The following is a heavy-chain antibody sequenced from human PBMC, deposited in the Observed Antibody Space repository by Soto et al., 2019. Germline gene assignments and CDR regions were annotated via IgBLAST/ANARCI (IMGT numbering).Heavy chain of an antibody. CDR3: VRVPLAIESGHYYYYYMDV. J-gene: IGHJ6*03. CDR2: IKEDGSEK. D-gene: IGHD2-2*01. CDR1: EMTFSLFS. V-gene: IGHV3-7*01. Sequence: DVRLVESGGGLVQPGKSLRLACEVSEMTFSLFSMSWVRQVPGKRLEWVASIKEDGSEKSYVDSVKGRFTISRDNDKNSLYLEMNDLRADDTSVYYCVRVPLAIESGHYYYYYMDVWGKGTTVSVSS.